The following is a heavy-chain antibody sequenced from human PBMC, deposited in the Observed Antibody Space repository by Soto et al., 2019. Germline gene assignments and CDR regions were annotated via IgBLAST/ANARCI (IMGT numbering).Heavy chain of an antibody. Sequence: ASVKVSCKASGYTFTSYGISWVRQAPGQGLEWMGWISAYNGNTNYAQKLQGRVTMTTDTSTSTAYMELRSLRSDETGVYYCASAGPSPAAPGALEYRGQGTLDPGSS. CDR2: ISAYNGNT. D-gene: IGHD6-13*01. CDR1: GYTFTSYG. CDR3: ASAGPSPAAPGALEY. J-gene: IGHJ4*02. V-gene: IGHV1-18*01.